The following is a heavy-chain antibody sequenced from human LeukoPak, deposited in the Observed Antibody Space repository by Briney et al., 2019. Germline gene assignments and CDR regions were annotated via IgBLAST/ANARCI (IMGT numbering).Heavy chain of an antibody. CDR3: AARGGVSSGYYYSFDY. J-gene: IGHJ4*02. V-gene: IGHV1-69*13. CDR2: IIPIFGTA. Sequence: ASVKVSCKASGGTFSSYAISWVRQAPGRGLEWMGGIIPIFGTANYAQKFQGRVTITADESTSTAYMELSSLRSEDTAVYYCAARGGVSSGYYYSFDYWGQGTLVTVSS. D-gene: IGHD3-22*01. CDR1: GGTFSSYA.